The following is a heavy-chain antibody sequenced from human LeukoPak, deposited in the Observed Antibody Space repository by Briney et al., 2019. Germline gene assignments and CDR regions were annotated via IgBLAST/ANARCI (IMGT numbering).Heavy chain of an antibody. V-gene: IGHV3-21*01. J-gene: IGHJ4*02. CDR2: ISSSSSYI. CDR3: ARHYDSNSYGPGY. CDR1: GFTFSNYS. D-gene: IGHD3-22*01. Sequence: GGSLRLSCVASGFTFSNYSINWVRQAPGKGLEWISFISSSSSYIYYADSVKGRFTISRDNAKNSLYLQMNSLRAEDTAVYYCARHYDSNSYGPGYWGQGTLVTVSS.